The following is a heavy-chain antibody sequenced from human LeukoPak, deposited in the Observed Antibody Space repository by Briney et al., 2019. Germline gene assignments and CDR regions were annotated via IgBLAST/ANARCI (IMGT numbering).Heavy chain of an antibody. V-gene: IGHV3-23*01. CDR2: ISGSGSST. J-gene: IGHJ4*02. CDR3: ARAGLYYYGSGSYYNY. D-gene: IGHD3-10*01. CDR1: GFTFRSNT. Sequence: GGSLRLSCAASGFTFRSNTMSWVRQAPGRGLEWVSIISGSGSSTYYADSVKGRFTISRDNAKNSLYLQMNSLRAEDTAVYYCARAGLYYYGSGSYYNYWGQGTLVTVSS.